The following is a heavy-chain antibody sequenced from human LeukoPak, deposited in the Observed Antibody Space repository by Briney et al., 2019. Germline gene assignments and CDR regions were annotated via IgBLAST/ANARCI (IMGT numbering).Heavy chain of an antibody. Sequence: ASVKVSCKASGYTFSNYGIHWVRQAPGQAPEWTGWISAYSGDTNYAKKLQGRVTMTTDKPMNTAYMELRSLTFDDTAVYYCTRGPPVSTGGYSYFDDWGQGTLVTVSS. CDR2: ISAYSGDT. D-gene: IGHD1-26*01. J-gene: IGHJ4*02. CDR3: TRGPPVSTGGYSYFDD. CDR1: GYTFSNYG. V-gene: IGHV1-18*01.